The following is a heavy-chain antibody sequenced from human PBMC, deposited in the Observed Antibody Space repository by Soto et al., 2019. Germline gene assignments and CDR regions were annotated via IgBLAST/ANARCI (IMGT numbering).Heavy chain of an antibody. CDR3: ATDLVYGDYGAAFDY. D-gene: IGHD4-17*01. CDR2: IYYSGST. J-gene: IGHJ4*02. Sequence: PSETLSLTCTVSGGSISSYYWSWLRQPPGKGLEWIGYIYYSGSTNYNPSLKSRVTISVDTSKNQFSLKLSSVTAADTAVYYCATDLVYGDYGAAFDYWGQGTLVTVSS. V-gene: IGHV4-59*01. CDR1: GGSISSYY.